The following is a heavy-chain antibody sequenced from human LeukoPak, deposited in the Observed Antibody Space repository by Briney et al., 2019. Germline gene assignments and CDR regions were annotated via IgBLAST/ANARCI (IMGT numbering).Heavy chain of an antibody. CDR2: INTDATIT. D-gene: IGHD3-16*01. V-gene: IGHV3-74*01. Sequence: GRSLRLSCVASTFTLRNYWMHWVRQVPGKGLVWVSRINTDATITTFADSVRGRFTISRDNAKNTLYLQMNSLRDDDTAVYYCARDPGGSTGWFYFDSWGQGTLVAVSS. J-gene: IGHJ4*02. CDR3: ARDPGGSTGWFYFDS. CDR1: TFTLRNYW.